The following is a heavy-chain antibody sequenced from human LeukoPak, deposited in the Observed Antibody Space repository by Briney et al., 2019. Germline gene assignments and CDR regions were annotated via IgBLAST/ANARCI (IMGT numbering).Heavy chain of an antibody. CDR3: ARDPPPNPKLGYYYGMDV. CDR1: GATMYDNY. Sequence: SETLSLTCSVSGATMYDNYWSWIRQPPGKGLEWLGYIYTYDRERTSYNPSLKSRVTISVDTSKNQFSLKLSSVTAADTAVYYCARDPPPNPKLGYYYGMDVWGQGTTVTVSS. V-gene: IGHV4-59*01. CDR2: IYTYDRERT. J-gene: IGHJ6*02. D-gene: IGHD3-3*02.